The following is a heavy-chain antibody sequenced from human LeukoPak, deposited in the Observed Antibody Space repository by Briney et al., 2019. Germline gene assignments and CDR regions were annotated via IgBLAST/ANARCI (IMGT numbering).Heavy chain of an antibody. J-gene: IGHJ3*02. V-gene: IGHV3-48*04. D-gene: IGHD2-2*01. CDR2: SSNIPTTT. CDR1: GFTLSDYN. Sequence: GGSLRLSCAASGFTLSDYNMHWVRQAPGKGLEWVSYSSNIPTTTFYAESVRGRFTISRDNAKNSLYLQMNSLRAEDTAVYYCAKDPAAPRFGAFDIWGQGTMVTVSS. CDR3: AKDPAAPRFGAFDI.